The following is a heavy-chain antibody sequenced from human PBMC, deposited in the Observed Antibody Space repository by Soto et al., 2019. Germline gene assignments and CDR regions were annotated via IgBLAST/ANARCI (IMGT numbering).Heavy chain of an antibody. D-gene: IGHD4-4*01. V-gene: IGHV3-30*14. CDR3: ARPLWRDDYNWGYFDL. CDR2: ISYDGSNK. Sequence: GGSLRLSCAASGFTFSSYAMHWVRQAPGKGLEWVAVISYDGSNKYYADSVKGRFTISRDNSKNTLFLEMNSLRAEDTAVYYCARPLWRDDYNWGYFDLWGRGTLVTVSS. J-gene: IGHJ2*01. CDR1: GFTFSSYA.